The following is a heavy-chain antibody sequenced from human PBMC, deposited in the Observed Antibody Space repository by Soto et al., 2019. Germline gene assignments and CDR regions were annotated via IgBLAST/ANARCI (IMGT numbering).Heavy chain of an antibody. J-gene: IGHJ6*03. CDR2: IYYSGST. V-gene: IGHV4-59*08. CDR3: ARHGVYSSSSAYYYYYMDV. D-gene: IGHD6-6*01. CDR1: GGSISRYY. Sequence: SETLSLTCTVSGGSISRYYWSWIRQPPGKGLEWIGYIYYSGSTNYNPSLKSRVTISVDTSKNQFSLKLSSVTAADTAVYYCARHGVYSSSSAYYYYYMDVWGKGTTVTVSS.